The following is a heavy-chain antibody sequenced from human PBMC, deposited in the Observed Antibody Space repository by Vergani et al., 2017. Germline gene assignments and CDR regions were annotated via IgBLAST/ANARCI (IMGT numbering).Heavy chain of an antibody. D-gene: IGHD6-13*01. J-gene: IGHJ5*02. CDR3: AGDTHSWQRADR. CDR1: GGSVSSGSYY. Sequence: QVQLQESGPGLVKPSETLSLTCTVSGGSVSSGSYYWSWIRQPPGKGLEWIGYIYYSGSTNYNPSLKSRVTISVDTSKNQFSLKLSSVTAADTAIYYCAGDTHSWQRADRWVQGLLVSVSS. V-gene: IGHV4-61*01. CDR2: IYYSGST.